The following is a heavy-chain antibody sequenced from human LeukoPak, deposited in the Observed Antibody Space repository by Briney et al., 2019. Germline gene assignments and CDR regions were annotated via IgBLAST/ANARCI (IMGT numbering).Heavy chain of an antibody. Sequence: GGSLRLSCAASGFTFSSYSMNWVRQAPGKGLEWVSSISSSSSYIYYADSVEGRFTISRDNAKNSLYLQMNSLRAEDTAVYYCARDGPGSGSGSYYFDYWGQGTLVTVSS. D-gene: IGHD3-10*01. CDR2: ISSSSSYI. J-gene: IGHJ4*02. CDR1: GFTFSSYS. V-gene: IGHV3-21*01. CDR3: ARDGPGSGSGSYYFDY.